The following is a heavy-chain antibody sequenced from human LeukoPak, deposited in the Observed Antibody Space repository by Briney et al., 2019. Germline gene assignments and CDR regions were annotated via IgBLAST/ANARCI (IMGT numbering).Heavy chain of an antibody. D-gene: IGHD6-19*01. CDR3: ARVGSSGWDTFEQSPT. J-gene: IGHJ5*02. Sequence: ASVKVSCKASGYAFTGYYIHWVRQAPGQGLEWMGWINPNSGGTNYAQKFQGKVTMTRDTSISTAYMELSRLSSDDTAVYYCARVGSSGWDTFEQSPTWGQGTLVTVSS. V-gene: IGHV1-2*02. CDR2: INPNSGGT. CDR1: GYAFTGYY.